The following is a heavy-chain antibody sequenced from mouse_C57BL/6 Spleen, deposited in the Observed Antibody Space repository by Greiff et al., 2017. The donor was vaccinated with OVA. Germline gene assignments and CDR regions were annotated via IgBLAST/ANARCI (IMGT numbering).Heavy chain of an antibody. CDR1: GYSFTDYN. J-gene: IGHJ4*01. Sequence: VQLQQSGPELVKPGASVKISCKASGYSFTDYNMNWVKQSNGKSLEWIGVIYPNYGTTSYNQKFKGKATLTVDQSSSTAYMQLSSLTSEDSAVYYGVRGGDGYYGGNYYAMDYWGQGTSVTVSS. CDR2: IYPNYGTT. D-gene: IGHD2-3*01. CDR3: VRGGDGYYGGNYYAMDY. V-gene: IGHV1-39*01.